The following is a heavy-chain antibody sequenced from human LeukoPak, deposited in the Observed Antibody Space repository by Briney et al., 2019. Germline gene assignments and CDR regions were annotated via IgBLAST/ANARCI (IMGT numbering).Heavy chain of an antibody. V-gene: IGHV4-31*03. D-gene: IGHD3-9*01. CDR3: ARDSYDILTGYSRFDP. Sequence: SQTLSLTCTVSGGSISSGGYYWSWIRQHPGKGLEWLGYIYYSGSTYYNPSLKSRVTISVDTSRNQFSLKLSSVTAADTAVYYCARDSYDILTGYSRFDPWGQGTLVTVSS. CDR1: GGSISSGGYY. J-gene: IGHJ5*02. CDR2: IYYSGST.